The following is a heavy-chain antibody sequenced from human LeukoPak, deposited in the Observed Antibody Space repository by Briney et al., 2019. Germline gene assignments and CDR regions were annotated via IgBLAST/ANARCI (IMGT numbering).Heavy chain of an antibody. CDR1: GISFGTYW. J-gene: IGHJ4*02. CDR3: ARGTTGSRFYFDF. CDR2: ISGSGGST. D-gene: IGHD1-1*01. Sequence: GGSLRLSCVASGISFGTYWMTWVRQAPGKGLEWVSAISGSGGSTYYADSVKGRFSISRDNAKNMLYLQMNSLRAEDTAVYYCARGTTGSRFYFDFWGQGTLVTVSS. V-gene: IGHV3-23*01.